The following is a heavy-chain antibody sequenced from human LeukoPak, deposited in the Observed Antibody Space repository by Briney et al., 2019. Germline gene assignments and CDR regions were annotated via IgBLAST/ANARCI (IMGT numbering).Heavy chain of an antibody. CDR2: ISSSSSYI. Sequence: GGSLRLSCAASGFTFSSYSMNWVRQAPGKGLEWVSSISSSSSYIYYADSVKGRFTISRDNSKNTLYLQMNSLRAEDTAVYYCASSNYLDTAMVDYWGQGTLVTVSS. CDR1: GFTFSSYS. J-gene: IGHJ4*02. D-gene: IGHD5-18*01. V-gene: IGHV3-21*01. CDR3: ASSNYLDTAMVDY.